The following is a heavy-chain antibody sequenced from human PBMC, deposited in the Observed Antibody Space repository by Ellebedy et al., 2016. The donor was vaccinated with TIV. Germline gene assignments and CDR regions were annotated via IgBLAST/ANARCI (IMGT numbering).Heavy chain of an antibody. CDR2: VHPTGTT. D-gene: IGHD1-1*01. V-gene: IGHV4-59*01. CDR1: GGSFSGYF. Sequence: MPGASLRLSCTVSGGSFSGYFWSWLRQPPGQGLQWIAYVHPTGTTNFLPSLKSRVTISLDTSKSQFSLKMTSVTAADTAIYFCARMPIYNASFGWFDPWGQGTLVAVSS. J-gene: IGHJ5*02. CDR3: ARMPIYNASFGWFDP.